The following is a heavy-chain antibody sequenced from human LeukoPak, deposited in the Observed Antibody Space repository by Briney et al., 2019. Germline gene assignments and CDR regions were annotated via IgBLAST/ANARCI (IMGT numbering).Heavy chain of an antibody. CDR3: AKMKGHPLPKYYMDV. D-gene: IGHD1-26*01. J-gene: IGHJ6*01. CDR2: ISGSGDNT. CDR1: ECTFSGFA. V-gene: IGHV3-23*01. Sequence: GGSLRLSCAASECTFSGFAMSWVRRTPGKGLEWVSVISGSGDNTLYADSVKGRFTISSDNSKNTQYLEMNSLRAEDTAIYYCAKMKGHPLPKYYMDVWGQGTTVTVSS.